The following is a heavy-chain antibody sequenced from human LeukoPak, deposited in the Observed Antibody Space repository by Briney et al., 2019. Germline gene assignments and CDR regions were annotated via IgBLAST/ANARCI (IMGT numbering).Heavy chain of an antibody. Sequence: ASVKVSCKASGYTFTSYGISWVRQAPGQGLEWMGIINPSGGSTSYAQKFQGRVTMTRDTSTSTVYMELSSLRSEDTAVYYCARDSVDTAMVSFDYWGQGTLVTVSS. CDR2: INPSGGST. V-gene: IGHV1-46*01. J-gene: IGHJ4*02. CDR1: GYTFTSYG. CDR3: ARDSVDTAMVSFDY. D-gene: IGHD5-18*01.